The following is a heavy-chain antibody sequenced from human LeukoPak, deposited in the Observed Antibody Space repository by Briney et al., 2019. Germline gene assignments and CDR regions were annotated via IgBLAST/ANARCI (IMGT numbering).Heavy chain of an antibody. CDR2: VSSSGAYI. J-gene: IGHJ4*02. V-gene: IGHV3-21*01. CDR3: AKEYGYTYGEFDY. D-gene: IGHD5-18*01. Sequence: GGSLRLSCAASGFTFSSYAMNWIRQPPGKGLEWVASVSSSGAYIYYADLVEGRFTISRDNAKNSLILQMNSLRAEDTAVYYCAKEYGYTYGEFDYWGQGTLVTVSS. CDR1: GFTFSSYA.